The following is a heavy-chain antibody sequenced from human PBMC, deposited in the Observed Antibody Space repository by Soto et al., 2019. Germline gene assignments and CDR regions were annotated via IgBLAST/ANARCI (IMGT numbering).Heavy chain of an antibody. CDR2: IYYSGST. CDR1: GGSISSSSYY. Sequence: XXTLSLACTVSGGSISSSSYYWGFIRQPPGKGLEWIGSIYYSGSTYYNPSLKSRVTISVDTSKNQFSLKLSSVTDADTAVYYCARPPLYSNTNWFDPWGQGTLVTVSS. D-gene: IGHD4-4*01. CDR3: ARPPLYSNTNWFDP. V-gene: IGHV4-39*01. J-gene: IGHJ5*02.